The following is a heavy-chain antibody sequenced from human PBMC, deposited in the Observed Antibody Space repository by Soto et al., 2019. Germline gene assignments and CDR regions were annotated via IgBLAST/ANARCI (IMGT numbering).Heavy chain of an antibody. Sequence: QVQLQESGPGLVKPSQTLSLTCTVSGASMSSGGYYWTWIRQSPGKGLEWIGYIYYSGSTHYTPSPEXRXAXSXXTSRSQFSLTLPSVTAADPAIYYCASARHNNLFDPWGQGPLVTVSS. J-gene: IGHJ5*02. CDR1: GASMSSGGYY. V-gene: IGHV4-31*03. CDR3: ASARHNNLFDP. CDR2: IYYSGST. D-gene: IGHD6-6*01.